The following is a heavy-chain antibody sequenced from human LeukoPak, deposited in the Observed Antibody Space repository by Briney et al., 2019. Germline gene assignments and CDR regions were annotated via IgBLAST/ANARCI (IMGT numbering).Heavy chain of an antibody. J-gene: IGHJ4*02. CDR1: GFTFRSYG. V-gene: IGHV3-33*01. Sequence: PGGSLRLSCAASGFTFRSYGMHWVRQAPGKGLEWVAVIWYDGSNKYYADSVKGRFTISRDNSKNTLYLQMNSLRAEDTAVYYCARDFDSGSWSVDYWGQGTLVTVSS. CDR2: IWYDGSNK. CDR3: ARDFDSGSWSVDY. D-gene: IGHD6-13*01.